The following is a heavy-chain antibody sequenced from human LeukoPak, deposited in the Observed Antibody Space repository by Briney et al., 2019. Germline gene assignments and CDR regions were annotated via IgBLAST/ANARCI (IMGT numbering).Heavy chain of an antibody. CDR1: GYTFTVYY. CDR2: IKPNSGDT. Sequence: ASVTVSCTASGYTFTVYYIHWVRQAPGQGLEWVGLIKPNSGDTKYAQKFQGRVTMTRDTSITTAYMELSSLRSDDTALYYCVRDRPHNWFDPWGQGTLVTVSS. V-gene: IGHV1-2*02. CDR3: VRDRPHNWFDP. J-gene: IGHJ5*02.